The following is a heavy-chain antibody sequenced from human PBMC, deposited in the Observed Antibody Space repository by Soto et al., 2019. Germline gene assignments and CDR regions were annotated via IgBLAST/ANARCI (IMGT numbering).Heavy chain of an antibody. D-gene: IGHD6-19*01. CDR2: INEDGSKK. CDR3: AREMHLGSGWGDIDI. CDR1: GFTVSAKW. V-gene: IGHV3-7*03. J-gene: IGHJ4*02. Sequence: DVQLVESGGALVQPGGSLGLSCAVSGFTVSAKWMSWVRQAPGKGLEWLANINEDGSKKFYVDSVKGRFTISKDNVKNSLSLQLGSLRADDTAVYYCAREMHLGSGWGDIDIWGRGTMVTVSS.